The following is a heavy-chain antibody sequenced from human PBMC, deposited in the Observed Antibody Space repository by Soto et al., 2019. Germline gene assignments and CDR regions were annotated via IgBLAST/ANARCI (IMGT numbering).Heavy chain of an antibody. CDR3: ARHPNQDTAMVQSGFDY. CDR1: GYTFTSYY. D-gene: IGHD5-18*01. CDR2: INPSGGST. V-gene: IGHV1-46*01. J-gene: IGHJ4*02. Sequence: GASVKVSCKASGYTFTSYYMHWVRQAPGQGLEWMGIINPSGGSTSYAQKFQGRVTMTRDTSTSTVYMELSSLRSEDTAVYYCARHPNQDTAMVQSGFDYWGQGTLVTVPQ.